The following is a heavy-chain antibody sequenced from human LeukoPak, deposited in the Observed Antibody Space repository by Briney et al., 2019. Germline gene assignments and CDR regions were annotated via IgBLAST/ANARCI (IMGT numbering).Heavy chain of an antibody. Sequence: ASVRVSFKASRSTFTSYAMHWVRQAPGQRLEWMGWSNAGNGNTKYSQEFHARVTITRDTSASTAYMELSSLRSEDMAVYYCARARYGDYVFDYWGQGTLVTVYS. D-gene: IGHD4-17*01. J-gene: IGHJ4*02. CDR1: RSTFTSYA. V-gene: IGHV1-3*02. CDR2: SNAGNGNT. CDR3: ARARYGDYVFDY.